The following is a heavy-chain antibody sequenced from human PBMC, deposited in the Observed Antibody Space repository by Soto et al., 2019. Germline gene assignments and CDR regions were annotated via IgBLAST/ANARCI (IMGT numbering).Heavy chain of an antibody. D-gene: IGHD3-22*01. J-gene: IGHJ4*02. CDR2: IMPIFGSA. CDR3: ARQFDSDTSGYYYAY. Sequence: SVKVSCKASGGTFSTNTISWVRQAPGQGLEWMGGIMPIFGSANYAQKFQGRVTITADGYTRTVYMELSRLRSEDTAVYYCARQFDSDTSGYYYAYWGQGTLVTVSS. CDR1: GGTFSTNT. V-gene: IGHV1-69*13.